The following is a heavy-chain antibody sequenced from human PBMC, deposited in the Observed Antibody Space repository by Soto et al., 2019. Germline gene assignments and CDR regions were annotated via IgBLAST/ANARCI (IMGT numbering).Heavy chain of an antibody. CDR1: GGSVSSGSYY. CDR2: IYYSGST. D-gene: IGHD6-19*01. J-gene: IGHJ4*02. V-gene: IGHV4-61*01. Sequence: PSDTLSLTCTVSGGSVSSGSYYWSWIRQPPGKGLEWIGYIYYSGSTNYNPSLKSRVTISVDTSKNQFSLKLSSVTAADTAVYYCARSEELEAGVPIDYWGQGTLVTVSS. CDR3: ARSEELEAGVPIDY.